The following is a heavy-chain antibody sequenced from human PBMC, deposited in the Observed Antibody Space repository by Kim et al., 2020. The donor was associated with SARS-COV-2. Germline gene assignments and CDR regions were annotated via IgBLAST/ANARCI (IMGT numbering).Heavy chain of an antibody. D-gene: IGHD6-19*01. CDR3: ARDGGSEYSSGWYRSSYYYYGMDV. CDR1: GGSISSYY. J-gene: IGHJ6*02. CDR2: IYTSGST. Sequence: SETLSLTCTVSGGSISSYYWSWIRQPAGKGLEWIGRIYTSGSTNYNPSLKSRVTMSVDTSKNQFSLKLSSVTAADTAVYYCARDGGSEYSSGWYRSSYYYYGMDVWGQGTTVTVSS. V-gene: IGHV4-4*07.